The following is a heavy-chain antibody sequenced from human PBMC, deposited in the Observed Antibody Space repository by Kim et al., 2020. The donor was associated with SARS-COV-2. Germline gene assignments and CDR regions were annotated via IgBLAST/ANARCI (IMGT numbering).Heavy chain of an antibody. CDR3: AKDSTIVVVINYFDY. Sequence: GGSLRLSCAASGFTFSSYAMSWVRQAPGKGLEWVSAISGSGGSTYYADSVKGRFTISRDNSKNTLYLQMNSLRAEETAVYYCAKDSTIVVVINYFDYWGQGTLVTVSS. V-gene: IGHV3-23*01. CDR2: ISGSGGST. CDR1: GFTFSSYA. D-gene: IGHD3-22*01. J-gene: IGHJ4*02.